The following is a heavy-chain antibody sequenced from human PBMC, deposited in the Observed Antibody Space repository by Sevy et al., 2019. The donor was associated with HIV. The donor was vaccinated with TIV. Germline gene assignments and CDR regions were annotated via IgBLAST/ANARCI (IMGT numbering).Heavy chain of an antibody. Sequence: GGSLRLSCAASGFTFSSYAMSWVRQAPGKGLEWVSAISGSGGSTYYADSVEGRFTISRDNSKNTLYLQMNSLRAEATAVYYCAKESEPLLWFGALYFSAWGQGTLVTVSS. V-gene: IGHV3-23*01. CDR3: AKESEPLLWFGALYFSA. CDR2: ISGSGGST. CDR1: GFTFSSYA. D-gene: IGHD3-10*01. J-gene: IGHJ5*02.